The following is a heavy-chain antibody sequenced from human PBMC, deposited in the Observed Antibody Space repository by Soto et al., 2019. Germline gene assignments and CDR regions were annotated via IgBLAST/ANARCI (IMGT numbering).Heavy chain of an antibody. CDR2: IYYSGST. D-gene: IGHD6-19*01. CDR3: ARDFTDSSGPTLGMGG. CDR1: GGSISSGVYY. Sequence: QVQLQESGPGLVKPSQTLSLTCTVSGGSISSGVYYWSWIRQHPGKGLEWIGYIYYSGSTYYNPSLKSRVTISVDTSKDQFSLKLSSVTAADTAVYYCARDFTDSSGPTLGMGGWGQGTTVTVSS. V-gene: IGHV4-31*03. J-gene: IGHJ6*02.